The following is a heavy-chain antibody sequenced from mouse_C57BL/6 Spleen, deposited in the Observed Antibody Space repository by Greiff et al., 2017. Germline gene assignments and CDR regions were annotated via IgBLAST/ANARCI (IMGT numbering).Heavy chain of an antibody. Sequence: QVQLQQSGAELVRPGASVTLSCKASGYPFTDYEMHWVKQTPVHGLEWIGAIDPETGGTAYNQKFKGKAILTADKSSSTAYMELRSLTSEDSAVYYCTRSGLYDGYYLLFAYWGQETLVTVSA. D-gene: IGHD2-3*01. V-gene: IGHV1-15*01. CDR3: TRSGLYDGYYLLFAY. CDR1: GYPFTDYE. CDR2: IDPETGGT. J-gene: IGHJ3*01.